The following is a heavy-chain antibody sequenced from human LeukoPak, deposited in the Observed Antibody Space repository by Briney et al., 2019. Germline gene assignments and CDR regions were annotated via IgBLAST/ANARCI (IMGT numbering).Heavy chain of an antibody. CDR1: GVSISSSNSY. Sequence: PSETLSLTCTVSGVSISSSNSYGGWIRQPRGKGLEWIDSIYYSGNTYYNASLKSQVSISIDTSKNQFSLRLTSVPAADTAVYYCARQTGSGLFILPGGQGTLVTVSS. J-gene: IGHJ4*02. CDR3: ARQTGSGLFILP. D-gene: IGHD3/OR15-3a*01. CDR2: IYYSGNT. V-gene: IGHV4-39*01.